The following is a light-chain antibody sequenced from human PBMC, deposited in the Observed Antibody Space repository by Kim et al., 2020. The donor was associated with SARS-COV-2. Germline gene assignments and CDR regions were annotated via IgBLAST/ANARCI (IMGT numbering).Light chain of an antibody. CDR3: HQYYSIPPYT. J-gene: IGKJ4*01. CDR1: QSILYSSNNKNY. V-gene: IGKV4-1*01. Sequence: DIVMTQSPDSLAVSLGERATINCKSSQSILYSSNNKNYVAWYQQKPGQPPKLLIYWASTRESGVPEQFSGSGSGTDFTLTISSLQAEDVAVYYCHQYYSIPPYTFGGGTKVDIK. CDR2: WAS.